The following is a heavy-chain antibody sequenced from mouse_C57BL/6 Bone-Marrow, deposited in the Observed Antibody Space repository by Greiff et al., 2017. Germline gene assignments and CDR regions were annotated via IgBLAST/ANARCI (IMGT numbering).Heavy chain of an antibody. Sequence: VQLQQSGAELVRPGASVKLSCKASGYTFTDYYINWVKQRPGQGLEWIARIYPGSGNTYSNEKFKGKATLTAEKSSSTAYMQLSSLTSEDSAVYFCAREGAYDGYYSYYFDYWGQGTTLTVSS. CDR1: GYTFTDYY. CDR3: AREGAYDGYYSYYFDY. CDR2: IYPGSGNT. J-gene: IGHJ2*01. D-gene: IGHD2-3*01. V-gene: IGHV1-76*01.